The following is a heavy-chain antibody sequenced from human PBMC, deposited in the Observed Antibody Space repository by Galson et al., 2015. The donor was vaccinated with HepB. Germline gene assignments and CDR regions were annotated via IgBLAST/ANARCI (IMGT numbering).Heavy chain of an antibody. CDR1: GFTFSSYG. J-gene: IGHJ3*02. D-gene: IGHD3-10*01. CDR3: ASHVGYGSGSYYNGDDAFDI. Sequence: SLRLSCAASGFTFSSYGMHWVRQAPGKGLEWVAVIWYDGSNKYYADSVKGRFTISRDNSKNTLYLQMNSLRAEDTAVYYCASHVGYGSGSYYNGDDAFDIWGQGTMVTVSS. CDR2: IWYDGSNK. V-gene: IGHV3-33*01.